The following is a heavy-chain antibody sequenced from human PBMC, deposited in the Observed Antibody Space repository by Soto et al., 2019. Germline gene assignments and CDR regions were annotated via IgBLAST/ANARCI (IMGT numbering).Heavy chain of an antibody. Sequence: PGGSLRLSCAASGFTVSSYGMHWVRQAPGKGLEWVAVIWYDGSNKYYADSVKGRFTISRDNSKNTLYLQMNSLRAEDTAVYYCARGQLWLSGYYGMDVWGQGTTVTVSS. CDR1: GFTVSSYG. V-gene: IGHV3-33*01. CDR3: ARGQLWLSGYYGMDV. D-gene: IGHD5-18*01. CDR2: IWYDGSNK. J-gene: IGHJ6*02.